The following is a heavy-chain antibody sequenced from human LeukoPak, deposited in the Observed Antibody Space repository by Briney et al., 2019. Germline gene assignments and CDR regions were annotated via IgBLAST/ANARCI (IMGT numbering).Heavy chain of an antibody. Sequence: GGSLRLSCAASGFSFSSYAMNWVRQAPGKGLEWVSGISGSGDNTYFADSVKGRFTISRDNAKNSLYLQMNSLRAEDTAVYYCARHYYDSSGYYSCDYWGQGTLVIVSS. CDR3: ARHYYDSSGYYSCDY. CDR1: GFSFSSYA. V-gene: IGHV3-21*06. D-gene: IGHD3-22*01. CDR2: ISGSGDNT. J-gene: IGHJ4*02.